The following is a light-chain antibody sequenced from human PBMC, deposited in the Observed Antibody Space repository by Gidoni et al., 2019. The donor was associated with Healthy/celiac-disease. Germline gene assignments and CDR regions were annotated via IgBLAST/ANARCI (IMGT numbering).Light chain of an antibody. CDR3: SSYTSSSTLAYV. J-gene: IGLJ1*01. CDR1: SSDVGGYNY. CDR2: DVR. V-gene: IGLV2-14*01. Sequence: QSALNQPASVSGSPGQSITISCTGTSSDVGGYNYVSWYQQHPGKAPKLIIYDVRNRPSGVSHRFSGSKSCNTASLTISGLQAEDAADYYCSSYTSSSTLAYVFGTVTKVTVL.